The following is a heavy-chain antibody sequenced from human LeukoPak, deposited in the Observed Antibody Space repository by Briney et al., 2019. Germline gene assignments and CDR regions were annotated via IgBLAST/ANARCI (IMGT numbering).Heavy chain of an antibody. Sequence: GESLKISCKGSGYSFTSYWIGWVRQMPGKGLEWMGIIYPGDSDTRYSPSFQGQVTISADKSISTAYLQWSSLKASDTAMYYCARRGWGSSLLSNWFDPWGQGTLVTVSS. D-gene: IGHD6-13*01. J-gene: IGHJ5*02. V-gene: IGHV5-51*01. CDR3: ARRGWGSSLLSNWFDP. CDR1: GYSFTSYW. CDR2: IYPGDSDT.